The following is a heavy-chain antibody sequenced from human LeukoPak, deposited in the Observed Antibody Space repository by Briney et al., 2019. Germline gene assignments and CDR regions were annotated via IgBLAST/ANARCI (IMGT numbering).Heavy chain of an antibody. V-gene: IGHV3-30-3*01. Sequence: GGSLRLSCAASGFTFSSYAMHWVRQAPGKGLEWVAVISYDGSNKYYADSVKGRFTISRDNSKNTLYLQMNSLRAEDTAVYYCARDPDLLAVAGYFDYWGQGTLVTVTS. CDR3: ARDPDLLAVAGYFDY. J-gene: IGHJ4*02. CDR2: ISYDGSNK. D-gene: IGHD6-19*01. CDR1: GFTFSSYA.